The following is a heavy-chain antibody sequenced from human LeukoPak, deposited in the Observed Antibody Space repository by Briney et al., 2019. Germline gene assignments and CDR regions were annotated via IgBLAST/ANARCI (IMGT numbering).Heavy chain of an antibody. V-gene: IGHV1-2*02. Sequence: ASVKVSCKASGYTFTGYYMHWVRQAPGQGLEWMGLINPNSGGTNYAQKFQGRVTMTRDTSISTAYMELSRLRSDDTAVYYCARGRTARPFYYYMDVWGKGTTVTVSS. J-gene: IGHJ6*03. CDR3: ARGRTARPFYYYMDV. CDR2: INPNSGGT. CDR1: GYTFTGYY. D-gene: IGHD6-6*01.